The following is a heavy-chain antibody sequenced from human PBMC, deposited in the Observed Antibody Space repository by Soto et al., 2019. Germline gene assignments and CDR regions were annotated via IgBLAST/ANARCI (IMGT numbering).Heavy chain of an antibody. Sequence: GSLSLSCAASGFTFSNAWMSWVRQAPGKGLEWVGRIKSKTDGGTTDYAAPVKGRFTISRDDSKNTLYLQMNSLKTEDTAVYYCTILGYYDFWSGYGYYYYYMDVWGKGTTVTVSS. CDR1: GFTFSNAW. D-gene: IGHD3-3*01. J-gene: IGHJ6*03. CDR3: TILGYYDFWSGYGYYYYYMDV. CDR2: IKSKTDGGTT. V-gene: IGHV3-15*01.